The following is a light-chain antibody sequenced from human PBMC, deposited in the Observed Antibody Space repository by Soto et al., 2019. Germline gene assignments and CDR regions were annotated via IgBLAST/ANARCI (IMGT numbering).Light chain of an antibody. CDR1: QSVSSY. J-gene: IGKJ1*01. CDR3: QQRSNWPPT. V-gene: IGKV3-11*01. CDR2: DAS. Sequence: DIVLTQSPAPLSLSPGERATPSCKASQSVSSYLAWYQQKPGRAPRLLIYDASNRATGIPARFSGSGSGTDCTLTISRLEPEDVTVYYCQQRSNWPPTFGQGTKVDIK.